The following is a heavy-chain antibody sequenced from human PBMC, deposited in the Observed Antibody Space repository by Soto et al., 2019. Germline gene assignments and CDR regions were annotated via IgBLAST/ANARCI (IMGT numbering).Heavy chain of an antibody. CDR1: GFNFGDYA. J-gene: IGHJ5*02. CDR3: TRGWLGIARGYWFDP. V-gene: IGHV3-49*01. CDR2: IRSKAYGGTT. Sequence: GSLRLSCTAAGFNFGDYAMSWFRQAPGKGLEWVGFIRSKAYGGTTEYTASVKGRFPISRDDSKSIAYLQMNSLKTEETAVYYCTRGWLGIARGYWFDPWGQGTLVTVS. D-gene: IGHD6-13*01.